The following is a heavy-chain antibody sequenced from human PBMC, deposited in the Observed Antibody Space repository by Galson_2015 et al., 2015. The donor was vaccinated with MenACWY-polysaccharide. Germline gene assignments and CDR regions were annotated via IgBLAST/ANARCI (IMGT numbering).Heavy chain of an antibody. J-gene: IGHJ5*02. CDR2: INPNSGAT. CDR3: ARVPTYQQMEGNWFVP. V-gene: IGHV1-2*02. Sequence: SVKVSCKASGYTFTGNFIHWVRQAPGQGFEWMGWINPNSGATSYAQKFQDRVTMTRDTSINTAYMELHRLRSDDTAVYYCARVPTYQQMEGNWFVPWGQGTPVTVSS. CDR1: GYTFTGNF. D-gene: IGHD5-24*01.